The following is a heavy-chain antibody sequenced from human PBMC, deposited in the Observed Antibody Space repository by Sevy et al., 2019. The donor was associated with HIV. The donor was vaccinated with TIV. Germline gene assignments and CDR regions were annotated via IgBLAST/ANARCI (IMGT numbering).Heavy chain of an antibody. J-gene: IGHJ4*02. CDR3: ARRDVNHQFLLDY. D-gene: IGHD2-21*01. V-gene: IGHV3-30*03. CDR2: ISYDERDI. CDR1: GFTFHDYA. Sequence: GGSLRLSCAASGFTFHDYAMHWVRQAPGKGLEWLSYISYDERDIYYLDSVRGGFSVSRDNSKQTLFLQMDSLGPEDTAIYYCARRDVNHQFLLDYWGQGILVTVSS.